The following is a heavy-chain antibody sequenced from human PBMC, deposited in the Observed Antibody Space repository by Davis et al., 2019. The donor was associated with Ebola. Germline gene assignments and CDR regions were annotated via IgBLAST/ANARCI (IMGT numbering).Heavy chain of an antibody. Sequence: GESLKISCAASGFTFSSYGMHWVRQAPGKGLEWVAFIRYDGSNKYYADSVKGRFTISRDNSKNTLYLQMNSLRAEDTAVYYCAKGYCSSTSCYPYYYYYYMDVWGKGTTVTVSS. D-gene: IGHD2-2*01. V-gene: IGHV3-30*02. CDR3: AKGYCSSTSCYPYYYYYYMDV. J-gene: IGHJ6*03. CDR2: IRYDGSNK. CDR1: GFTFSSYG.